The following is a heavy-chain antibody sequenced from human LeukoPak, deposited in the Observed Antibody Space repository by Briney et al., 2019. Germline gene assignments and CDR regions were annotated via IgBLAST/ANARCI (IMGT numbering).Heavy chain of an antibody. V-gene: IGHV3-23*01. Sequence: PGGSLRLSCEASGFTFSSYWMSWVRQAPGKGLEWVSAISGSGGSTYYADSVKGRFTISRDNSKNTLYLQMNSLRAEDTAVYYCAKDLKQWLVRGFDYWGQGTLVTVSS. CDR3: AKDLKQWLVRGFDY. CDR1: GFTFSSYW. D-gene: IGHD6-19*01. J-gene: IGHJ4*02. CDR2: ISGSGGST.